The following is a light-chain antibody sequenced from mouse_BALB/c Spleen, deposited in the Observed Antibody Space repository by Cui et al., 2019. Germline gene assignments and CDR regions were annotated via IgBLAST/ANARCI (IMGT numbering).Light chain of an antibody. V-gene: IGKV4-55*01. CDR2: DTS. Sequence: QIVLTQSPAIMSASSGEKVIMTCSASSSVSNMYWYQQKPGSSPRLLIYDTSYLASGVPVRFSGSGSGTFYSLTISRMEAEDAATYYCQQWSSYPRTFGGGTKLEIK. CDR3: QQWSSYPRT. J-gene: IGKJ1*01. CDR1: SSVSN.